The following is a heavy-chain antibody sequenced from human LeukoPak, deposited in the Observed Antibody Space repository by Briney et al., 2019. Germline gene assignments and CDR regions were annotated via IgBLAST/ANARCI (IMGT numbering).Heavy chain of an antibody. J-gene: IGHJ6*02. CDR3: ARDRNNYAAPYYGMDV. Sequence: GGSLRLSCAASGFTFSSYGMHWVRQAPGKGLEWVAVIWYDGSNKYYADSVKGRFTISRDNSKNTLYLQMNSQRAEDTAVYYCARDRNNYAAPYYGMDVWGQGTTVTVSS. CDR2: IWYDGSNK. CDR1: GFTFSSYG. V-gene: IGHV3-33*01. D-gene: IGHD4-11*01.